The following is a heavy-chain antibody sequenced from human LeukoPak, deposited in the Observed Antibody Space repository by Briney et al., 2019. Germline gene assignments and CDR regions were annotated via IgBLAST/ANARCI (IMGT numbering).Heavy chain of an antibody. CDR1: GFTFSKFW. Sequence: GGSLRLSCAASGFTFSKFWMSWVRQAPGKGLEWVANIKEDGSTKHYVDSVKGRFTISRDNAENSLYLQMNSLRAEDTAVYYCASPGTSLDAFDIWGQGTMVTVSS. V-gene: IGHV3-7*01. CDR3: ASPGTSLDAFDI. D-gene: IGHD3/OR15-3a*01. J-gene: IGHJ3*02. CDR2: IKEDGSTK.